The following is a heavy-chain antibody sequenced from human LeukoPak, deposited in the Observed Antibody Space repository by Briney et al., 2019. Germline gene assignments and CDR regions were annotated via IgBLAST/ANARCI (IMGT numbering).Heavy chain of an antibody. D-gene: IGHD6-13*01. CDR1: GFTFSGSA. CDR3: AKWDSIAAAGRGLDY. CDR2: IRSKANSYAT. J-gene: IGHJ4*02. Sequence: GGSLRLSCAASGFTFSGSAMHWVRQASGKGLEWVGRIRSKANSYATAYAASVKGRFTISRDNSKNTLYLQMNSLRAEDTAVYYCAKWDSIAAAGRGLDYWGQGTLVTVSS. V-gene: IGHV3-73*01.